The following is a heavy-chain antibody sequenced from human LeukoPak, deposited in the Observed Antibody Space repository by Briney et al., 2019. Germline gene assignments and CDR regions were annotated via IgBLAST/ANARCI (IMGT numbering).Heavy chain of an antibody. Sequence: GGSLRLSCAASGFTFSSYEMNWVRQAPGKGLERVSYISSSGSTIYYADSVKGRFTISRDNAKNSLYLQMNSLRAEDTAVYYCARAGRSYGYLPGMDLDYWGQGTLVTVSS. D-gene: IGHD5-18*01. CDR1: GFTFSSYE. CDR2: ISSSGSTI. CDR3: ARAGRSYGYLPGMDLDY. J-gene: IGHJ4*02. V-gene: IGHV3-48*03.